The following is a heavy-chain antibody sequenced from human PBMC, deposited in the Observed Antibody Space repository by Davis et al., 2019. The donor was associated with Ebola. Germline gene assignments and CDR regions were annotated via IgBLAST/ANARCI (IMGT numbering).Heavy chain of an antibody. CDR2: IYYSGST. CDR3: ARVGGLGSSYLEAFDI. J-gene: IGHJ3*02. CDR1: GGSISSGGYY. D-gene: IGHD1-26*01. Sequence: MPSETLSLTCTVSGGSISSGGYYWSWIRQHPGKGLEWIGYIYYSGSTNYNPSLKSRVTISLDAPKDQFSLRPTSVTAADTAVYFCARVGGLGSSYLEAFDIWGQGTMVTVFS. V-gene: IGHV4-61*08.